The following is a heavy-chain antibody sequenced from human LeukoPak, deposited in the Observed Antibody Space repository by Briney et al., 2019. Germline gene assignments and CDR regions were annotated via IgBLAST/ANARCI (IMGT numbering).Heavy chain of an antibody. CDR2: INPHSGGT. D-gene: IGHD3-10*01. Sequence: ASVKVSCNTSGYTFTGYYMHWVRQAPGQGLECMGWINPHSGGTNYAQKFQGRVTMTRDTSTSTVYMELSSLRSEDTAVYYCAYGSGSYRGNWFDPWGQGTLVTVSS. CDR3: AYGSGSYRGNWFDP. V-gene: IGHV1-2*02. J-gene: IGHJ5*02. CDR1: GYTFTGYY.